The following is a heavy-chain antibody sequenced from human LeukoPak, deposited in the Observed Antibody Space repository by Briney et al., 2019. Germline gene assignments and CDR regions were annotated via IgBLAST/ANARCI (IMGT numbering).Heavy chain of an antibody. J-gene: IGHJ4*02. Sequence: SETLSLTCAVYGGSFSGYYWSWIRQPPGKGLEWIGEINHSGSTNYNPSLKSRVTISVDTSKNQFSLKLSSVTAADTAVYYCARRPITMVRGVIRHYFDYWGQGTLVTVSS. CDR2: INHSGST. V-gene: IGHV4-34*01. D-gene: IGHD3-10*01. CDR1: GGSFSGYY. CDR3: ARRPITMVRGVIRHYFDY.